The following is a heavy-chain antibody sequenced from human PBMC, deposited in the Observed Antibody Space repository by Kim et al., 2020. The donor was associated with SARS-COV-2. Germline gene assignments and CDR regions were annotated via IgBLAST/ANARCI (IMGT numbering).Heavy chain of an antibody. J-gene: IGHJ4*02. Sequence: ASVKVSCKASGYTFNSYAIHWVRQAPGQSLEWMGWINTDNANTRYSQSFQGRVTVTRDTSASTAYIYLSSLRSEDTAVYYCARDCGADCTGNRGGFYFDYWGQGTLVTFSS. CDR3: ARDCGADCTGNRGGFYFDY. CDR2: INTDNANT. CDR1: GYTFNSYA. D-gene: IGHD2-8*02. V-gene: IGHV1-3*04.